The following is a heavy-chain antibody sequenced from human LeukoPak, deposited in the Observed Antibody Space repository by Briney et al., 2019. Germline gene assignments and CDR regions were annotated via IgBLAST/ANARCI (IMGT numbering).Heavy chain of an antibody. Sequence: PSETLSLTCAAYGGSFSGYYWSWIRQPPGKGLEWIGEINHSGSTNYNPSLKSRVTISVDTSKNQFSLKLSSVTAADTAVYYCARGAGYSGYDLDYWGQGTLVTVSS. D-gene: IGHD5-12*01. CDR3: ARGAGYSGYDLDY. CDR1: GGSFSGYY. V-gene: IGHV4-34*01. J-gene: IGHJ4*02. CDR2: INHSGST.